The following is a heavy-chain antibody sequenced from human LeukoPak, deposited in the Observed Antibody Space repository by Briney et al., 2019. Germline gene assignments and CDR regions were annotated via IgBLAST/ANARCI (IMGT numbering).Heavy chain of an antibody. CDR2: ISGSGSST. CDR1: GFTFSSYA. V-gene: IGHV3-23*01. Sequence: TGGSLRLSCAASGFTFSSYAMSWVRQAPGEGLQWVSGISGSGSSTYYADSVKGRFTISRDNSKNTLYLQMGSLRAEDMAVYYCARGKTVTTWFDYWGQGTLVTVSS. J-gene: IGHJ4*02. CDR3: ARGKTVTTWFDY. D-gene: IGHD4-17*01.